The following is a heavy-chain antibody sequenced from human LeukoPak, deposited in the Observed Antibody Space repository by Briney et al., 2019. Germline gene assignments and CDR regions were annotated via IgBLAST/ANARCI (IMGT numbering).Heavy chain of an antibody. D-gene: IGHD4-11*01. CDR3: AAELVPYSNYLGDY. J-gene: IGHJ4*02. CDR1: GGTFSSYA. Sequence: ASVKVSCKASGGTFSSYAISWVRQAPGQGLEWMGGIIPILGTANYAQKFEGRVTITTDESTSTAYMELSSLRSEDTAVYYCAAELVPYSNYLGDYWGQGTLVTVSS. V-gene: IGHV1-69*05. CDR2: IIPILGTA.